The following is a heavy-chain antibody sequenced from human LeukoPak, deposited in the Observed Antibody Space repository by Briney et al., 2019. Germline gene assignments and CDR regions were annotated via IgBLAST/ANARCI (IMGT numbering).Heavy chain of an antibody. V-gene: IGHV3-30-3*01. CDR3: ARESFRSLVNY. CDR1: GFTFSSYA. J-gene: IGHJ4*02. CDR2: ISYDGSNK. Sequence: GSLRLSCAASGFTFSSYAMHWVRQAPGQGLEWVAVISYDGSNKYYADSVKGRFTISRDNSKNTLYLQMNSLRAEDTAVYYCARESFRSLVNYWGQGTLVTVSS. D-gene: IGHD3-22*01.